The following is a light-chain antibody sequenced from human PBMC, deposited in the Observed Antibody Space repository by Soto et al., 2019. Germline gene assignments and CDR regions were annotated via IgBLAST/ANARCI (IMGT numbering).Light chain of an antibody. J-gene: IGKJ1*01. V-gene: IGKV3-15*01. CDR1: QSVSSN. Sequence: EIVMTQSPAILSVSPGERATLSCRASQSVSSNLAWYQQKPGQAPRLLIYAASTRATGIPARFSGSGSGTEFTLTISSLQSEDFAVYYCQQYNNWPQTFGQGTKVEIK. CDR3: QQYNNWPQT. CDR2: AAS.